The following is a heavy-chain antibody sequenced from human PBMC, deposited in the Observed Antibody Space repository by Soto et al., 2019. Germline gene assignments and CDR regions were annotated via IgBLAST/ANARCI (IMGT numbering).Heavy chain of an antibody. J-gene: IGHJ6*02. CDR1: GYSFTTYG. Sequence: QVQLVQSGGEVKKPGASVKVSCKTSGYSFTTYGISWVRLAPGQGLEWMGWISAYNGNTNYAQKLQGRVTMSTDTSTRTAYMELRSLRADDTAVYYCAREGPAPYYYYGMDVWGQGSTVTVSS. CDR2: ISAYNGNT. CDR3: AREGPAPYYYYGMDV. V-gene: IGHV1-18*01.